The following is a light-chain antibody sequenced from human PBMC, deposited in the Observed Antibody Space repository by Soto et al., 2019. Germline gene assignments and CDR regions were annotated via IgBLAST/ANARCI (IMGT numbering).Light chain of an antibody. CDR2: GAS. CDR3: QQHGSSPRT. V-gene: IGKV3-20*01. CDR1: QSVSSND. Sequence: EIVLAQSPGTLSLSPGERATLSCRASQSVSSNDLAWYQQRPGQAPRLLIYGASTRATGIPDRFSGSGSGTDFTLTISRLEPEDFAVYYCQQHGSSPRTFGQGTKVEFK. J-gene: IGKJ1*01.